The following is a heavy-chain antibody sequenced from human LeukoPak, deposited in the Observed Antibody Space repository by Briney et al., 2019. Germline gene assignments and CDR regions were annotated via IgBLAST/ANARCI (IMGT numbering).Heavy chain of an antibody. D-gene: IGHD1-20*01. Sequence: ASVKVSCKTSGYTFIDGYIHWVRQAPGQGLEFMGWINPDSGFTNYAQKFKGRVTMTRDTSISTAYLEVRPLRSDDTAVYYCAPTSEAYTSNWNVWGQGTLVTVSS. V-gene: IGHV1-2*02. CDR1: GYTFIDGY. J-gene: IGHJ4*02. CDR3: APTSEAYTSNWNV. CDR2: INPDSGFT.